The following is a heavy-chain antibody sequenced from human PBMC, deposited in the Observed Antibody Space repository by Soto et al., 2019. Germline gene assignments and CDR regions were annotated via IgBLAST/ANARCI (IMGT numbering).Heavy chain of an antibody. D-gene: IGHD3-10*01. Sequence: SETLSLTCAVSGGSISSGGYSWSWIRQPPGKGLEWIGYIYHSGSTYYNPSLKSRVTISVDRSKNQFSLKLSSVTAADTAVYYCARRAVRGIIVDAFDVWGQGTMVTVSS. CDR1: GGSISSGGYS. J-gene: IGHJ3*01. V-gene: IGHV4-30-2*01. CDR3: ARRAVRGIIVDAFDV. CDR2: IYHSGST.